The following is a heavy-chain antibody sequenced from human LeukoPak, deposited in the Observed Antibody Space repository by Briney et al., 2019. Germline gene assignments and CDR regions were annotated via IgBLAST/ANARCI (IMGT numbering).Heavy chain of an antibody. Sequence: PSETLSLTCTVSGGPVSSSNYYWGWIRQPPGKGLEWIVSISYSGTNYNNPSLKSRVSISIDTSKNQFSVKLTSVTAADTAMYYCASLGTLRSWGQGTLVSVSS. J-gene: IGHJ5*02. V-gene: IGHV4-39*01. CDR3: ASLGTLRS. D-gene: IGHD7-27*01. CDR1: GGPVSSSNYY. CDR2: ISYSGTN.